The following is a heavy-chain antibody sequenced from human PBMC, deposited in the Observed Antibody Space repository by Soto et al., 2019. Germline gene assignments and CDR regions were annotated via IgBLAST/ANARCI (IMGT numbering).Heavy chain of an antibody. Sequence: SETLSLTCTVSGGSISSYYWSWIRQPPGKGLEWIGYIYYSGSTNYNPSLRGRVTMSIDTSKNQFSLRLTSVTAADTAVYFCARDRYYGGADFWGQGTLVTVSS. CDR2: IYYSGST. CDR3: ARDRYYGGADF. V-gene: IGHV4-59*01. J-gene: IGHJ4*02. D-gene: IGHD3-10*01. CDR1: GGSISSYY.